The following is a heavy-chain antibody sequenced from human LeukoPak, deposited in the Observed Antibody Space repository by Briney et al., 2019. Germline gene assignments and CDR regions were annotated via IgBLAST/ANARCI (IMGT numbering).Heavy chain of an antibody. D-gene: IGHD2-8*01. CDR3: AKHAQIVLMVYAPLDY. Sequence: GGSLRLSCAASGFXFSSYAMSWVRQAPGKGLEWVSAISGSGGSTYYADSVKGRFTISRDNSKNTLYLQMNSLRAEDTAVYYCAKHAQIVLMVYAPLDYWGQGTLVTVSS. J-gene: IGHJ4*02. CDR2: ISGSGGST. CDR1: GFXFSSYA. V-gene: IGHV3-23*01.